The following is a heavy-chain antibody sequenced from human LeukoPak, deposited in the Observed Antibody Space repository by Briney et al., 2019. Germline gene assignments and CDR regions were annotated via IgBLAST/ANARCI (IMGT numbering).Heavy chain of an antibody. CDR2: IKQDGSEK. CDR1: GFTFSSYW. D-gene: IGHD6-6*01. J-gene: IGHJ4*02. CDR3: ARELSIAARSYFDY. V-gene: IGHV3-7*01. Sequence: GGSLGLSCAASGFTFSSYWMSWVRQAPGKGLEWVANIKQDGSEKYYVDSVKGRFTISRDNAKNSLYLQMNSLRAEDTAVYYCARELSIAARSYFDYWGQGTLVTVSS.